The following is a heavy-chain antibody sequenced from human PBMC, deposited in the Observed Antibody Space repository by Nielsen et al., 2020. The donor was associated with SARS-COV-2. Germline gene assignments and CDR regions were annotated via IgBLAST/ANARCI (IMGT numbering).Heavy chain of an antibody. CDR2: ISWNSGSI. J-gene: IGHJ4*02. CDR3: ARDGEVGATTGVDY. CDR1: GFTFDDYA. Sequence: GGSLRLSCAASGFTFDDYAMHWVRQAPGKGLEWVSGISWNSGSIGYADSVKGRFTISRDNAKNSLYLQMNSLRAEDTALYYCARDGEVGATTGVDYWGQGTLVTVSS. D-gene: IGHD1-26*01. V-gene: IGHV3-9*01.